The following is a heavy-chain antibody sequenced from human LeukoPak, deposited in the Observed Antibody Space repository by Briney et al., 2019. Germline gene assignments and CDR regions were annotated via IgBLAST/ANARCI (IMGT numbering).Heavy chain of an antibody. V-gene: IGHV3-66*01. Sequence: GGSLRLSCAASGFTVSSNYMSWVRQAPGKGLEWVSVIYSGGSTYYADSVKGRFTISRDNSKNTLYLQMNGLGAEDTAVYYCAREQYCSGGDCYRNDAFDIWGQGTMVTVSS. J-gene: IGHJ3*02. CDR1: GFTVSSNY. CDR2: IYSGGST. CDR3: AREQYCSGGDCYRNDAFDI. D-gene: IGHD2-15*01.